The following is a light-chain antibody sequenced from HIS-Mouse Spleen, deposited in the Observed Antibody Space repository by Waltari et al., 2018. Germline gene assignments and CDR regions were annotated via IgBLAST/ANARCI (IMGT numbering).Light chain of an antibody. V-gene: IGLV3-21*03. CDR1: NIGSKS. CDR2: DDS. J-gene: IGLJ2*01. Sequence: SYVLTQPPSVSVAPGKTARITCGGNNIGSKSVHWYQQKPGQAPVLGVYDDSDRPSGMPERFSGANTGNSGTLTISRVEAGDEADYYCQVWDSSSDHVVFGGGTKLTVL. CDR3: QVWDSSSDHVV.